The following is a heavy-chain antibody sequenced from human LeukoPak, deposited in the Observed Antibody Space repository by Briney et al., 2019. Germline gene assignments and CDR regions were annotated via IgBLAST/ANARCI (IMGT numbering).Heavy chain of an antibody. D-gene: IGHD4-11*01. J-gene: IGHJ6*03. V-gene: IGHV3-21*01. CDR1: EFTFTTYS. CDR3: ARVDYRGGGYFMDV. CDR2: ISSSATYR. Sequence: PGESLRLSCAASEFTFTTYSMAWVRQAPGKGLEWVSSISSSATYRYYADSVNGRFTISRDDPKNSLYLQMNSLGAEDTAVYYCARVDYRGGGYFMDVWGRGTPVTVSS.